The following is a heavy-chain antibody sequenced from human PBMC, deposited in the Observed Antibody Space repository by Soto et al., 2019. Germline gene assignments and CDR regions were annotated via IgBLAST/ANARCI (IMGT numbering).Heavy chain of an antibody. J-gene: IGHJ4*02. V-gene: IGHV1-69*19. CDR3: AREVQVHTPAFVY. Sequence: QVQLVQSGAEMKKPGSSVKVSCQSSGGTFNTYAMNWVRQAPGQGPEWMGDISPMCGAANYAPKFQGRVTITADESTGTSYMQLSSLTSEDTALYFCAREVQVHTPAFVYWGQGTLVTVSS. CDR2: ISPMCGAA. D-gene: IGHD3-10*01. CDR1: GGTFNTYA.